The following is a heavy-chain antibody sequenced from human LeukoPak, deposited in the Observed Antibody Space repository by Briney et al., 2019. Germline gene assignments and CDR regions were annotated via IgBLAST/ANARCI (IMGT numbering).Heavy chain of an antibody. CDR1: GFTFSSYS. CDR3: ARGRTAGFDY. D-gene: IGHD2-8*02. Sequence: PGGSLRLSCAASGFTFSSYSMNWVRQAPGKGLEWVSSISSSSSYIYYADSVKGRFTISRDNAKNSLYLQINSLRAEDTAVYYCARGRTAGFDYWGQGTLVTVSS. CDR2: ISSSSSYI. V-gene: IGHV3-21*01. J-gene: IGHJ4*02.